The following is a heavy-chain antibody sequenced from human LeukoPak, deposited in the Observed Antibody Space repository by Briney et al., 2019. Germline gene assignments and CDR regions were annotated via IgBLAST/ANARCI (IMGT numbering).Heavy chain of an antibody. J-gene: IGHJ5*02. CDR1: GGSISSYY. CDR3: ARLCSSTSCPPYH. D-gene: IGHD2-2*01. CDR2: IYYSGST. V-gene: IGHV4-59*08. Sequence: SETLSLTCTVSGGSISSYYWSWIRQPPGKGLEWIGDIYYSGSTNYSPSLKSRVTISVDTSKNQFSLKLSSVTAADTAVYYCARLCSSTSCPPYHWGQGTLVTVSS.